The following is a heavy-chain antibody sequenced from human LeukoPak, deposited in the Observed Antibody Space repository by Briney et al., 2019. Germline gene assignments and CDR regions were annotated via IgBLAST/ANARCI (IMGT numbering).Heavy chain of an antibody. CDR2: ISGGSGTI. CDR1: GFTFTNYN. D-gene: IGHD4-17*01. CDR3: ARLYGDWFDP. Sequence: GGSLRLSCAASGFTFTNYNMNWVRQAPGKGLEWISYISGGSGTIYYADSVRGRFTVSRDNAKDSLWLQMDSLRVEDTAVYFCARLYGDWFDPRGPGTLVTVSS. J-gene: IGHJ5*02. V-gene: IGHV3-48*01.